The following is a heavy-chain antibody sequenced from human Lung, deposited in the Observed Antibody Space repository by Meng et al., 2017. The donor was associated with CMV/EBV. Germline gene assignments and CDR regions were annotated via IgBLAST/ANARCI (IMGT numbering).Heavy chain of an antibody. Sequence: GXXKISCAASGFRFDDYGMHWVRQTPGKGLEWVAFIRHDGTNKFYGDSVKGRFTISRDNSKNTVYLQMNSLRPEETAVYYCAKDLLLFGGPNAYFDQWGQGTXVTVSS. D-gene: IGHD3-16*01. J-gene: IGHJ4*02. CDR2: IRHDGTNK. CDR1: GFRFDDYG. V-gene: IGHV3-30*02. CDR3: AKDLLLFGGPNAYFDQ.